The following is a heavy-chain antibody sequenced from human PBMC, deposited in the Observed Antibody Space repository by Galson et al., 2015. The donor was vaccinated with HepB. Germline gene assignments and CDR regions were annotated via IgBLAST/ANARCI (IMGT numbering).Heavy chain of an antibody. V-gene: IGHV1-69*06. CDR1: GGTFSSYA. CDR3: ARAAGGYCSSTSCYEDYYYYYGMDV. J-gene: IGHJ6*02. D-gene: IGHD2-2*01. Sequence: SVKVSCKASGGTFSSYAISWVRQAPGQGLEWMGGIIPIFGTANYAQKFQGRVTITADKSTSTAYMELSSLRSEDTAVYYCARAAGGYCSSTSCYEDYYYYYGMDVWGQGTTVTVSS. CDR2: IIPIFGTA.